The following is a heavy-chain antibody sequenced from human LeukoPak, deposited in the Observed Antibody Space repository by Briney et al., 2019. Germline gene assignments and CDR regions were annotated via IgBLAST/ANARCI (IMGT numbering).Heavy chain of an antibody. J-gene: IGHJ4*02. CDR2: ISGSGGST. Sequence: GGSLRLSCAASGFTFRTSWMHWVRQAPGKGLEWVSAISGSGGSTYYADSVKGRFTISRDNSKNTLYLQMNSPRAEDTALYYCAKVGVMVPAAFFDYWGQGTLVTVSS. CDR1: GFTFRTSW. V-gene: IGHV3-23*01. CDR3: AKVGVMVPAAFFDY. D-gene: IGHD2-2*01.